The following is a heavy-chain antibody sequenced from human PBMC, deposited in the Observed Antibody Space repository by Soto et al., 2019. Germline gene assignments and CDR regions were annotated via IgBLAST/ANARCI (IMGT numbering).Heavy chain of an antibody. J-gene: IGHJ6*02. CDR2: ISVYNGNT. V-gene: IGHV1-18*04. Sequence: DSVKVSCKASGYTFTSYGISWVRQAPGQGLEWMGWISVYNGNTNYAQKFQGRITMATDTSTSTAYMELRSLRSDDTAKYYCARDGDSVYEYSSSVSHYRMVSWGQGTMVTVSS. CDR1: GYTFTSYG. D-gene: IGHD5-12*01. CDR3: ARDGDSVYEYSSSVSHYRMVS.